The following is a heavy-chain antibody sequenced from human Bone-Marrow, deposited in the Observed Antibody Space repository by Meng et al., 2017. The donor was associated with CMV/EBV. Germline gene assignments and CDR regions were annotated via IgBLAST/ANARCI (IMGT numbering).Heavy chain of an antibody. CDR2: ISGNGVST. V-gene: IGHV3-23*01. D-gene: IGHD5-12*01. J-gene: IGHJ4*02. CDR1: GFTFSSYA. Sequence: ASGFTFSSYAMSWVRQAAGKGLEWLSVISGNGVSTYYADSVKGRFTISRDNSKNTLNLQMNSLRAEDTALYYCAKASLADIVATSLDYWGQGTLVTVSS. CDR3: AKASLADIVATSLDY.